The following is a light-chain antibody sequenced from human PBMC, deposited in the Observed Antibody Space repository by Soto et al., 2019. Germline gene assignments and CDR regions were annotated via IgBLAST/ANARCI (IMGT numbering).Light chain of an antibody. J-gene: IGKJ2*01. V-gene: IGKV3-15*01. CDR1: RGIGST. Sequence: EVVMTQSPATLSVSPGERATLSCRASRGIGSTLAWYQQKPGQTPRLLIYDTSTRATGVPARFIGSASGTEFTLTITSLQSEDFALYYCQQYNNWPYTFGQGTKLEIK. CDR3: QQYNNWPYT. CDR2: DTS.